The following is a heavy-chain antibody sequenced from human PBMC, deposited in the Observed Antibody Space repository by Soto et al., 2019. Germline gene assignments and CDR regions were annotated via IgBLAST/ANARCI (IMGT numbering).Heavy chain of an antibody. CDR3: ARGDCTNGVCLYYYYYYGLDV. V-gene: IGHV3-30-3*01. CDR2: ISYDGSNK. J-gene: IGHJ6*02. CDR1: RFTFSSYA. D-gene: IGHD2-8*01. Sequence: PGGSLRLSCAASRFTFSSYAMHWVRQAPGKGLEWVAVISYDGSNKYYADSVKGRFTIPRDNSKNTLYLQMNSLRAEDTAVYYCARGDCTNGVCLYYYYYYGLDVWGQGTTVTVSS.